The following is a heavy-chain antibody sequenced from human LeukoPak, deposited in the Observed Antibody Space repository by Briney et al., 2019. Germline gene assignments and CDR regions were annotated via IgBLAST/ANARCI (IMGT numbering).Heavy chain of an antibody. Sequence: SGPTLVKPTQTLTLTCTFSGFSLSTTGVRVGWVRQPPGKALGWLAIMSWDDQNFYSPSLKSRLTITKDTSKNQVVLTMTNMDPVDTATYYCAHRRAWSTTYYDWFDPWGQGILVTVSS. CDR1: GFSLSTTGVR. CDR3: AHRRAWSTTYYDWFDP. CDR2: MSWDDQN. V-gene: IGHV2-5*02. J-gene: IGHJ5*02. D-gene: IGHD1-26*01.